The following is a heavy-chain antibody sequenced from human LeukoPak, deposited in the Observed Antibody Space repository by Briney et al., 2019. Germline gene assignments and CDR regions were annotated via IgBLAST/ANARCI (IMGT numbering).Heavy chain of an antibody. J-gene: IGHJ6*02. CDR2: MNPNSGNT. CDR1: GYTFTSYD. V-gene: IGHV1-8*01. Sequence: ASVKVSCKASGYTFTSYDINWVRQATGQGLEWMGWMNPNSGNTGYAQKFRGRVTMTRNTSISTAYMELSSLRSEDTAVYYCAKGRGPQTFYYYYGMDVWGQGTTVTVSS. CDR3: AKGRGPQTFYYYYGMDV. D-gene: IGHD3-16*01.